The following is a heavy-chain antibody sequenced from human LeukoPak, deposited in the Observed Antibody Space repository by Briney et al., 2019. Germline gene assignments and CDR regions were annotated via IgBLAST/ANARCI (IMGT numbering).Heavy chain of an antibody. CDR1: GGSISSGSYY. J-gene: IGHJ4*02. CDR3: ARTGDDSSGNYGSSLDY. Sequence: SETLSLTCTVSGGSISSGSYYWSWIRQPAGKGLEWIGRIYTSGSTNYNPSLKSRVTISVDTSKNQFSLKLSSVTAADTAVYYCARTGDDSSGNYGSSLDYWGQGTLVTVSS. V-gene: IGHV4-61*02. D-gene: IGHD3-22*01. CDR2: IYTSGST.